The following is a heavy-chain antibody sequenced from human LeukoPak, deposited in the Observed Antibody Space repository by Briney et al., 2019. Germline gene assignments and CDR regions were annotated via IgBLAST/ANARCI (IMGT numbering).Heavy chain of an antibody. CDR1: GYTFTGYY. V-gene: IGHV1-2*04. CDR2: INPNSGGT. J-gene: IGHJ6*02. Sequence: ASVKVSCKASGYTFTGYYMHWVRQAPGQGLEWMGWINPNSGGTNYAQKFQGWVTMTRDTSISTAYMELSRLRSDDTAVYYCARGESYDFWSHALYYYGMDVWGQGTTVTVSS. D-gene: IGHD3-3*01. CDR3: ARGESYDFWSHALYYYGMDV.